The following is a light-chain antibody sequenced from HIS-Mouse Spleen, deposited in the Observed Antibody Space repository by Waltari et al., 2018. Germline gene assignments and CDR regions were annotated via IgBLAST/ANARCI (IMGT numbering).Light chain of an antibody. Sequence: QSALTQPASVSGSPGQSTTLPCPGTSSELGGYHLVSWYQQHPGKAPKLMIYEGSKRPSGVSNRFSGSKSGNTASLTISGLQAEDEADYYCCSYAGSSTYVVFGGGTKLTVL. CDR2: EGS. V-gene: IGLV2-23*01. CDR1: SSELGGYHL. J-gene: IGLJ2*01. CDR3: CSYAGSSTYVV.